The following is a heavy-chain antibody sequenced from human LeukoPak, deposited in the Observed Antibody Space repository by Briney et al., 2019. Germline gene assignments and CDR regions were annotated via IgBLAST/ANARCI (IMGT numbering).Heavy chain of an antibody. D-gene: IGHD6-13*01. CDR3: ARIQYSSSWSWAFDI. V-gene: IGHV3-11*01. CDR1: GFTFSDYY. Sequence: GGSLRLSCAASGFTFSDYYMRWIRQTPGKGLEWVSYISSSGGAMYYADSMKGRFTISRDNAKNSLYLQMNSLRAEDTAVYYCARIQYSSSWSWAFDIWGQGTMVTVSS. J-gene: IGHJ3*02. CDR2: ISSSGGAM.